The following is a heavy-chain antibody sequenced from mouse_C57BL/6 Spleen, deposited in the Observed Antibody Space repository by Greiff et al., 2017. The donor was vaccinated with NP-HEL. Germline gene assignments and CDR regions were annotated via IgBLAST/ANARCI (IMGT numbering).Heavy chain of an antibody. CDR1: GYTFTSYW. J-gene: IGHJ2*01. V-gene: IGHV1-59*01. D-gene: IGHD1-1*01. Sequence: QVQLQQPGAELVRPGTSVKLSCKASGYTFTSYWMHWVKQRPGQGLEWIGVIDPSDSYTNYNQKFKGKATLTVDTSSSTAYMQLSSLTSEDSAVYYCARSDYGSIDCWGQGTTLTVAS. CDR3: ARSDYGSIDC. CDR2: IDPSDSYT.